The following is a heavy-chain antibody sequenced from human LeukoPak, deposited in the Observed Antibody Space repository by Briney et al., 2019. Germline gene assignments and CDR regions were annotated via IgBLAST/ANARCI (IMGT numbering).Heavy chain of an antibody. CDR1: GFTFSSYG. CDR2: IRYDGSNK. J-gene: IGHJ4*02. D-gene: IGHD3-3*01. CDR3: AKDARTVQFLEWLLWDYFDY. V-gene: IGHV3-30*02. Sequence: GGSLRLSCAASGFTFSSYGMHWVRQAPGKGLEWVAFIRYDGSNKYYADSVKGRFTISRDNSKNTLYLQMNSLRAEDTAVYYCAKDARTVQFLEWLLWDYFDYWGQGTLVTVSS.